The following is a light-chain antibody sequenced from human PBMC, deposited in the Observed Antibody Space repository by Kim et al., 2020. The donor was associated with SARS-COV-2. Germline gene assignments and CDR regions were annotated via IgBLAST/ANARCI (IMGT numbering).Light chain of an antibody. CDR3: QQSYSTPRLT. V-gene: IGKV1-39*01. Sequence: AVGDRVTITCRASQSISSYLNWYQQKPGKAPKLLIYAASSLQSGVPSRFSGSGSGTDFTPTISSLQPEDFATYYCQQSYSTPRLTFGGGTKVDIK. CDR2: AAS. J-gene: IGKJ4*01. CDR1: QSISSY.